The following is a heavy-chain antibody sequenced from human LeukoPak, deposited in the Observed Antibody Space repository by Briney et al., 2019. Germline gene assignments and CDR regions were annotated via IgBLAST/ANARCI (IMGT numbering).Heavy chain of an antibody. V-gene: IGHV1-3*01. CDR2: INAGNGNT. CDR3: ARDLSSPGPNY. Sequence: ASVKLSCKASGNTFTSYAMHWVRQAPGQRLEWMGWINAGNGNTKYSQKFQGRVTITRDTSASTAYMELSSLRSEDTAVYYCARDLSSPGPNYWGQGTLVTVSS. CDR1: GNTFTSYA. J-gene: IGHJ4*02. D-gene: IGHD7-27*01.